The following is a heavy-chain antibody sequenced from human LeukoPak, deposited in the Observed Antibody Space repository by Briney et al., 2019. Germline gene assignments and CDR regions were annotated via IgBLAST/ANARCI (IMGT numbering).Heavy chain of an antibody. CDR3: AKDYYGSGSYYTAACDY. V-gene: IGHV3-23*01. Sequence: GGSLRLSCAASGFTFNNYAMTWVRQAPGKGLEWVSAIIDNGGSTYYADSVKGRFTISRDNSKNTLYLQMSSLRAEDTAVYYYAKDYYGSGSYYTAACDYWGQGTLVTVSS. CDR1: GFTFNNYA. D-gene: IGHD3-10*01. CDR2: IIDNGGST. J-gene: IGHJ4*02.